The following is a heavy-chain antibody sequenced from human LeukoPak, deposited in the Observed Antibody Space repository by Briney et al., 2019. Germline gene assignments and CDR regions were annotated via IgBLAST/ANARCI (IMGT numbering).Heavy chain of an antibody. CDR3: TSGYFVHTFDF. D-gene: IGHD2-2*03. V-gene: IGHV4-39*01. Sequence: SETLSLTCTVSGGSISSSSYYWGWIRRPPGKGLEWIGSIYYSGSTYYNPSLKTRVTISIDTSKNQFSLNLSSVAATDTAMYYCTSGYFVHTFDFWGQGPLVAVSS. CDR1: GGSISSSSYY. J-gene: IGHJ4*02. CDR2: IYYSGST.